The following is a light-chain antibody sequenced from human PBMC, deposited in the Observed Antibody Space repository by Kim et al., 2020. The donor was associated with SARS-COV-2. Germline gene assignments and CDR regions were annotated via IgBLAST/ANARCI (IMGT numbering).Light chain of an antibody. J-gene: IGLJ2*01. V-gene: IGLV3-19*01. Sequence: VALGQTVRITCQGDSLRSYYSSWHQHKPGQAPIVVIYGKNHRPSGIPDRFSGSSSGDTASLTITGTQAGDEAYYYCNSRGSNDNVLFGGGTQLTVL. CDR1: SLRSYY. CDR2: GKN. CDR3: NSRGSNDNVL.